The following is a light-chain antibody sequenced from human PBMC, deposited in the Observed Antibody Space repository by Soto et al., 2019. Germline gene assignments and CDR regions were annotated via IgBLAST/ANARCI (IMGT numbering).Light chain of an antibody. CDR1: SSDVRSYNL. CDR2: EGN. V-gene: IGLV2-23*01. Sequence: QSALTQPASASGSPGQSITVSCTGTSSDVRSYNLVSWYQQHPGKAPKLMIYEGNKRPSGVSNRFSGSKSGDTASLTISGLQAEDEADYYCCSSAGDTPHVVFGGGTKVTVL. CDR3: CSSAGDTPHVV. J-gene: IGLJ2*01.